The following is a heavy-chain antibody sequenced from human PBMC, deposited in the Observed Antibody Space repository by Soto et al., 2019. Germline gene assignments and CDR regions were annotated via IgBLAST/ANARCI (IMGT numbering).Heavy chain of an antibody. CDR1: GFTLNNYA. D-gene: IGHD6-13*01. CDR3: ATGRVGTGILTPRVYF. V-gene: IGHV3-23*01. CDR2: MSGGAYTT. J-gene: IGHJ2*01. Sequence: EVQQLESGGGLVQPRGSLRFSCAASGFTLNNYAMTWVRQAPGKGLEWVSAMSGGAYTTSYADSVKGRFTVSRDGSKNSLYLQMSSRRAEDTAVYYWATGRVGTGILTPRVYFWGWGALVSVSS.